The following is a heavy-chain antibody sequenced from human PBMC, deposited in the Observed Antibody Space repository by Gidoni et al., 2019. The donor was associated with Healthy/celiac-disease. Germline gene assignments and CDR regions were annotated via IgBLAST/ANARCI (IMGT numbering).Heavy chain of an antibody. Sequence: QVQLVESGGGVVQPGRSLRLSCAGSAFTFSRYGMHWVRQAPGKGLEWLAVISYDGSNKYYADSVKGRFTISRDNSKNTLYLQMNSLRAEDTAVYYCAKAYYYDSSGYFFDYWGQGTLVTVSS. CDR2: ISYDGSNK. CDR1: AFTFSRYG. D-gene: IGHD3-22*01. J-gene: IGHJ4*02. V-gene: IGHV3-30*18. CDR3: AKAYYYDSSGYFFDY.